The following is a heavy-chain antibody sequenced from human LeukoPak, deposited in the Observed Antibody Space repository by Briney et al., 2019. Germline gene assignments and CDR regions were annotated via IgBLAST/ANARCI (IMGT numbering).Heavy chain of an antibody. V-gene: IGHV3-53*01. CDR1: GFTVSATY. CDR2: IYTGGNT. J-gene: IGHJ4*02. CDR3: ARGTVTAPDC. Sequence: PGGSLRLSCAASGFTVSATYMNWVRQAPGKGLEWVSIIYTGGNTYYADSVKGRFTISRDISKNTLYLQMNSLRAEDTAVYYCARGTVTAPDCWGQGTLVTVSS. D-gene: IGHD4-17*01.